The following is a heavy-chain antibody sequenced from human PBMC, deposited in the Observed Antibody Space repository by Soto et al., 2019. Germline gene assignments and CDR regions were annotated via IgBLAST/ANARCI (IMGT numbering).Heavy chain of an antibody. CDR1: GYTFTSYG. CDR2: ISAYNGNT. D-gene: IGHD2-21*02. V-gene: IGHV1-18*01. Sequence: ASVKVSCKASGYTFTSYGISWVRQAPGQGLEWMGWISAYNGNTNYAQKLQGRVTMTTDTSTSTAYMELRSLRSDDTAVYYCASTYCGGDCYPDSVHYGMDVWGQGTTVTVSS. CDR3: ASTYCGGDCYPDSVHYGMDV. J-gene: IGHJ6*02.